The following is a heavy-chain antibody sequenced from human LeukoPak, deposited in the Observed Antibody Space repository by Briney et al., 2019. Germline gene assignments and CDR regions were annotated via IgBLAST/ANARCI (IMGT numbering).Heavy chain of an antibody. V-gene: IGHV6-1*01. CDR3: ARGQNSALDS. CDR2: TYCRPNCYP. D-gene: IGHD1-26*01. CDR1: GDSVSRNGVA. J-gene: IGHJ4*02. Sequence: SQTLSLTCAISGDSVSRNGVAWNWIRQSPSRGLEWLGRTYCRPNCYPDYALSMKSRITIISDTSNNQFYLHLNSVTPEDTAVYYCARGQNSALDSWGQGTLVTVSS.